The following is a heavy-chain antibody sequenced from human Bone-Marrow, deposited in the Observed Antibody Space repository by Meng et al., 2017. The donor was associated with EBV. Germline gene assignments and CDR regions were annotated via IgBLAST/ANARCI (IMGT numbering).Heavy chain of an antibody. CDR1: GGTFRSDC. CDR2: LIPKSDAP. V-gene: IGHV1-69*01. CDR3: ASESGRGFTPDY. J-gene: IGHJ4*02. Sequence: VLLGGSGAEVKSRGSSVTCFCKTSGGTFRSDCVSWVRQAPGQGLEWLGGLIPKSDAPYYAQKFQDRVTITADESTSTHYMDVRGLRSEDTAVYYCASESGRGFTPDYWGQGTLVTVSS. D-gene: IGHD3-10*01.